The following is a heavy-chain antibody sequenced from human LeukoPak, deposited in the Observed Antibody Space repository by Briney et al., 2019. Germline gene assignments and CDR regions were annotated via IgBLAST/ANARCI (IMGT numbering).Heavy chain of an antibody. CDR3: ARVLRGSRSYETDAFDI. J-gene: IGHJ3*02. CDR2: MNHSGNT. Sequence: SETLSLTCEVYGGSLSGYYWSWIRQPPGKGLEWIGEMNHSGNTHYNPSLKSRVTVSVDTSKNQFSLKVNSVTAADTATYYCARVLRGSRSYETDAFDIWGQGTLVTISS. V-gene: IGHV4-34*01. CDR1: GGSLSGYY. D-gene: IGHD3-10*01.